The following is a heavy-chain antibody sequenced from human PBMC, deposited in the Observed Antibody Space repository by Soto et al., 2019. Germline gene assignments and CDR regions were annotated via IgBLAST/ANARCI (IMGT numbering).Heavy chain of an antibody. J-gene: IGHJ5*01. CDR3: ARDRCYDGTCYYASDS. CDR2: ISTTSFTI. Sequence: GGSLRLSCAASGFRFSTYNMDWVRQAPGKGPEWIAHISTTSFTIYYADSVKGRFTISRDNDRNSLYLEMNSLRDEDTAVYYCARDRCYDGTCYYASDSWGQGNLVTVSS. CDR1: GFRFSTYN. V-gene: IGHV3-48*02. D-gene: IGHD3-16*01.